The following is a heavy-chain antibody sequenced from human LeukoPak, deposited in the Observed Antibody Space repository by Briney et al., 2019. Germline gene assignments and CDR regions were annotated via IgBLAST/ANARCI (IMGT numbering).Heavy chain of an antibody. D-gene: IGHD3-10*01. Sequence: PSETLSLTCAVYGGSFSGYYWSWIRQPPGKGLEWIGEINHSGSTNYNPSLKSRVTILVDTSKNQFSLKLSSVTAADTAVYYCARDRIYYGSGSPQYYFDYWGQGTLVTVSS. CDR1: GGSFSGYY. V-gene: IGHV4-34*01. CDR3: ARDRIYYGSGSPQYYFDY. J-gene: IGHJ4*02. CDR2: INHSGST.